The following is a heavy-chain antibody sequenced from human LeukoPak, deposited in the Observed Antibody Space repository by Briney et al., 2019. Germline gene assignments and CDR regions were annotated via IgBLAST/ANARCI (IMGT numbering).Heavy chain of an antibody. J-gene: IGHJ6*02. CDR1: GYTFTSYA. CDR3: ARERWSYYDSSGSPVDGMDV. D-gene: IGHD3-22*01. CDR2: INTNTGNP. Sequence: GASVKVSCKASGYTFTSYAMNWVRQAPGQGLEWMGWINTNTGNPTYAQGFTGRFVFSLDTSVSTAYLQISSLKAEDTAVYYCARERWSYYDSSGSPVDGMDVWGQGTTVTVSS. V-gene: IGHV7-4-1*02.